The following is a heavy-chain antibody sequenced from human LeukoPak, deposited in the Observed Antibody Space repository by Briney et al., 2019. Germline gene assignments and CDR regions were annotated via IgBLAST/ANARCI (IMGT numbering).Heavy chain of an antibody. CDR2: ISYDGSNK. CDR1: GFTVSSNY. D-gene: IGHD3-3*01. J-gene: IGHJ4*02. CDR3: ASNLGAAHDC. Sequence: SGGSLRLSCAASGFTVSSNYMSWVRQAPGKGLEWVAVISYDGSNKYYADSVKGRFTISRDNSKNTLYLQMNSLRAEDTAVYYCASNLGAAHDCWGQGTLVTVSS. V-gene: IGHV3-30-3*01.